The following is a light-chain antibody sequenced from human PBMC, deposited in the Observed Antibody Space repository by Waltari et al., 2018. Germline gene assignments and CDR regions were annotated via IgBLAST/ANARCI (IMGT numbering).Light chain of an antibody. CDR3: SSSTTGVVV. CDR2: EVS. Sequence: QSALTQPASVSGSPGQSLTISCTGTSSDVGGSKYVSWYQQHPGKAPKLMIYEVSNRPSGISNRFSGSKSGNTASLTISGLQAEDESDYYCSSSTTGVVVFGGGTKLTVL. V-gene: IGLV2-14*01. CDR1: SSDVGGSKY. J-gene: IGLJ2*01.